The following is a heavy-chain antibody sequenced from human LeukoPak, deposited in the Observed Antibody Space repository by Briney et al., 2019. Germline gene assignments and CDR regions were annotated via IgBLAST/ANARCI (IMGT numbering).Heavy chain of an antibody. Sequence: GGSLRLSCTTSGFTFSSSSMNWVRQAPGKGLEWVSYISSSGSTIYYADSVKGRFSISRDNAKNSLYLQMNSLRGEDTAVYYCASVSGGILEYWGQGTLVTVSS. CDR3: ASVSGGILEY. D-gene: IGHD1-26*01. CDR2: ISSSGSTI. V-gene: IGHV3-48*04. CDR1: GFTFSSSS. J-gene: IGHJ4*02.